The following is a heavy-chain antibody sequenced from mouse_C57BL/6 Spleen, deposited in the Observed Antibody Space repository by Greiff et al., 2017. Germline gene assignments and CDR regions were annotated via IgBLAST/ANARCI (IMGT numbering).Heavy chain of an antibody. Sequence: EVKLQQSGPELVKPGASVKISCKASGYTFTDYYMNWVKQSHGKSLEWIGDINPNNGGTSYNQKFKGKATLTVDKSSSTAYMELRSLTSEDSAVYYCARGGSPSYFDYWGQGTTLTVSS. D-gene: IGHD6-1*01. CDR1: GYTFTDYY. CDR2: INPNNGGT. CDR3: ARGGSPSYFDY. J-gene: IGHJ2*01. V-gene: IGHV1-26*01.